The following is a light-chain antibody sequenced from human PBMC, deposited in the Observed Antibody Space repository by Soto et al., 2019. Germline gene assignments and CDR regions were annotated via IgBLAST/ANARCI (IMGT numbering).Light chain of an antibody. CDR1: QDISNN. Sequence: DIQMTQSPSSLSASVGDRVTITCRATQDISNNLAWYQQKSGEVPKLLIYGASTLRSGVRSRFSGSGSGTDFTLTISSLQREDAATFYCQKDDSAPSTFGPGTKVEIK. J-gene: IGKJ1*01. CDR3: QKDDSAPST. V-gene: IGKV1-27*01. CDR2: GAS.